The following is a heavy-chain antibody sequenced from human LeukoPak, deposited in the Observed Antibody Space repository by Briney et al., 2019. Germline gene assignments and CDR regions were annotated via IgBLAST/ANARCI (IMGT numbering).Heavy chain of an antibody. J-gene: IGHJ4*02. D-gene: IGHD3-22*01. CDR1: GGSISSSSYY. Sequence: PSETLSLTCTVSGGSISSSSYYWGWLRQPPGKGLEWIGSIYYSGSTYYNPSLRSRLTISLDTSKNQFSLTLSSVTAADTAVYYCARLQYYYDSNGYYSLYYFDYWGQGTVVTVSS. V-gene: IGHV4-39*01. CDR3: ARLQYYYDSNGYYSLYYFDY. CDR2: IYYSGST.